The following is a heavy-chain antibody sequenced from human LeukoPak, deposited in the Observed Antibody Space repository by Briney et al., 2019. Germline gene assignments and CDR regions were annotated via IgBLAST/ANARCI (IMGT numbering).Heavy chain of an antibody. Sequence: SETLSLTCAVYGGSFSGYYWSWIRQPPGEGLEWIGEINHSGSTNYNPSLKSRVTISVDTSKNQFSLKLSSVTAADTAVYYCARGLAVAGTPLGCYYYGMDVWGQGTTVTVSS. CDR2: INHSGST. V-gene: IGHV4-34*01. CDR3: ARGLAVAGTPLGCYYYGMDV. CDR1: GGSFSGYY. D-gene: IGHD6-19*01. J-gene: IGHJ6*02.